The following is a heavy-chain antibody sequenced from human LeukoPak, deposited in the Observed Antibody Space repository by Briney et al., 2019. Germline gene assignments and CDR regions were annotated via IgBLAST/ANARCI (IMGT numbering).Heavy chain of an antibody. V-gene: IGHV4-61*05. CDR2: IYHSGST. CDR1: GGSISSSNYY. D-gene: IGHD6-13*01. J-gene: IGHJ4*02. CDR3: ARLGGRVSDVVFDY. Sequence: PSETLSLTCSVSGGSISSSNYYWDWIRQSPGKGLEWIGEIYHSGSTNYNPSLKSRVTISVDKSKNQFSLKLSSVTAADTAVYYCARLGGRVSDVVFDYWGQGTLVTVSS.